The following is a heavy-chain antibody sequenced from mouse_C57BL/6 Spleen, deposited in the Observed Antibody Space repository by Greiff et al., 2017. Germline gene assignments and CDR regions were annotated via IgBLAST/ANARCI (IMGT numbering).Heavy chain of an antibody. Sequence: DVHLVESGGDLVKPGGSLKLSCAASGFTFSSYGMSWVRQTPDKRLEWVATISSGGSYTYYPDSVKGRFTISRDNAKNTLYLQMSSLKSEDTAMYYCARQEGYYDYDGYWYFDVWGTGTTVTVSS. D-gene: IGHD2-4*01. CDR1: GFTFSSYG. V-gene: IGHV5-6*01. CDR3: ARQEGYYDYDGYWYFDV. CDR2: ISSGGSYT. J-gene: IGHJ1*03.